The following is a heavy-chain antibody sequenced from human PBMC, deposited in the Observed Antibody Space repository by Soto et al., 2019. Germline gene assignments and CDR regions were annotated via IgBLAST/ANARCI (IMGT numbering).Heavy chain of an antibody. V-gene: IGHV1-8*01. Sequence: QVQLVQSGAEVKTPGASVKVSCKASGYTFTKYDMNWVRQAPGQGLEWMGWMNPTSGNTGYAQKFQGRLTMTWDTAIGIAHMELSSLINEDTAVYYCARSDGHTFNWLDSWGQGTLVTVSA. D-gene: IGHD2-2*02. CDR3: ARSDGHTFNWLDS. J-gene: IGHJ5*01. CDR2: MNPTSGNT. CDR1: GYTFTKYD.